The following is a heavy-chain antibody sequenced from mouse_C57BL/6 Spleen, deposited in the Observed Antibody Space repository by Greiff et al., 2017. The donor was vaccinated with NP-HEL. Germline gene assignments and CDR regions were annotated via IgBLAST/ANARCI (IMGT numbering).Heavy chain of an antibody. CDR1: GFNFTDYY. Sequence: VQLQQSGAELVRPGASVKLSCTASGFNFTDYYMHWVKQRPGQGLEWIGRIDPEDGDTDYAPKFQGKATMTADTSSNTAYLQLSSLTSEDTAVYYCTADRGFAYWGQGTLVTVSA. V-gene: IGHV14-1*01. CDR2: IDPEDGDT. J-gene: IGHJ3*01. CDR3: TADRGFAY.